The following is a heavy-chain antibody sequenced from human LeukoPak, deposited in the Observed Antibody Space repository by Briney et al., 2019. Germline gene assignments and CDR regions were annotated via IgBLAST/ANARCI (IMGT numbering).Heavy chain of an antibody. J-gene: IGHJ4*02. Sequence: GGSLRLSCAASGFDFSSNWLHWVRHAPGQGLVWVSRIKGDGISTNYADSVKGRFTISRDIAKNTLYLQMNSLRAEDTGVYYCAKDHYWSIDYWGRGTPVTVSS. CDR1: GFDFSSNW. D-gene: IGHD3-3*01. CDR3: AKDHYWSIDY. CDR2: IKGDGIST. V-gene: IGHV3-74*01.